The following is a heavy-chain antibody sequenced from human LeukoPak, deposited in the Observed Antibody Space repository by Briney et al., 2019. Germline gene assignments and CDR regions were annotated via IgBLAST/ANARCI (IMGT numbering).Heavy chain of an antibody. CDR3: ARDDRNYYYYGMDA. CDR2: IYYSGST. Sequence: SETLSLTCTVSGGSISSYYWSWIRQPPGKGLEWIGYIYYSGSTNYNPSLKSRVTISVDTSKNQFSLKLSSVTAADTAVYYCARDDRNYYYYGMDAWGQGTTVTVSS. V-gene: IGHV4-59*01. CDR1: GGSISSYY. J-gene: IGHJ6*02. D-gene: IGHD1-14*01.